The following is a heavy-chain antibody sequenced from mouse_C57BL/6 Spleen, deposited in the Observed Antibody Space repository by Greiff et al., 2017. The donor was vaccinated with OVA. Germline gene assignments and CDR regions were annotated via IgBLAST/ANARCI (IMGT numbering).Heavy chain of an antibody. Sequence: QVQLQQPGAELVKPGASVKMSCKASGYTFTSYWITWVKQRPGQGLEWIGDIYPGSGSTNYNEKFKSKATLTVDTSSSTAYMQLSSLTSEDSAVYYCASGILRQLYFDYWGQGTTLTVSS. J-gene: IGHJ2*01. CDR3: ASGILRQLYFDY. V-gene: IGHV1-55*01. D-gene: IGHD1-2*01. CDR1: GYTFTSYW. CDR2: IYPGSGST.